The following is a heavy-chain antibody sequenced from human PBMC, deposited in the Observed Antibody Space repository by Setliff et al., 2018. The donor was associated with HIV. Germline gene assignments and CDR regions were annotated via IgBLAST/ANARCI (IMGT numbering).Heavy chain of an antibody. Sequence: SETLSLTCTVSGGSMSGLYWGWMRQRPGRGLEWIGYVYYSGSTKYNPSLQSRVTISIDTSKSQFSLSLSSVTAADSALYYCARVTAAPGYYLEDWGQGTLVTAPQ. CDR3: ARVTAAPGYYLED. CDR2: VYYSGST. CDR1: GGSMSGLY. J-gene: IGHJ4*02. D-gene: IGHD6-13*01. V-gene: IGHV4-59*11.